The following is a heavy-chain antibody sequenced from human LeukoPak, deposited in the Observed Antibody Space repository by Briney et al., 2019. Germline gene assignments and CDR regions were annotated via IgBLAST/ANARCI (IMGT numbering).Heavy chain of an antibody. D-gene: IGHD3-10*01. Sequence: KPSETLSLTGTVCGGPIANDYWSWIRQPPGKGLEWIGYIFYTGNTHYNPSLKSRVTMSVDTSKNQFFLKLTSVTAADTAVYYCARHIGSIDPWGQGTLVTVSS. V-gene: IGHV4-59*08. CDR3: ARHIGSIDP. CDR2: IFYTGNT. J-gene: IGHJ5*02. CDR1: GGPIANDY.